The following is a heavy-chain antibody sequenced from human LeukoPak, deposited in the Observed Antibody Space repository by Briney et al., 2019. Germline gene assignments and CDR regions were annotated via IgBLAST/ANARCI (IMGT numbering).Heavy chain of an antibody. CDR3: AKGLMRGYSYGHFDY. D-gene: IGHD5-18*01. V-gene: IGHV3-23*01. CDR1: GFTFSSYA. Sequence: PGGSLRLSCAASGFTFSSYAMSWVRQAPGKGLEWVSAISGSGGSTYYADSVKGRFTISRDNSKNTLYLQMNSLRAEDTAVYYCAKGLMRGYSYGHFDYWGQGTLVTVSS. CDR2: ISGSGGST. J-gene: IGHJ4*02.